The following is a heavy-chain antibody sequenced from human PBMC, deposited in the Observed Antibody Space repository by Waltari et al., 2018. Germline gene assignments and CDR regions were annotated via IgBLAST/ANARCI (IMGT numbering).Heavy chain of an antibody. J-gene: IGHJ5*02. CDR1: GFSFSAHW. CDR2: ISIDGTTT. Sequence: EVQLVESGGALVQLGGSLRPSCVGYGFSFSAHWMHWVRQAPGKGLVGVSHISIDGTTTTYVHSVKGRFTISRDNAKNTLYLQMNSLRVDDAAGYYCTRDVPHSSVDPWGQGTLVTVSS. D-gene: IGHD6-19*01. CDR3: TRDVPHSSVDP. V-gene: IGHV3-74*01.